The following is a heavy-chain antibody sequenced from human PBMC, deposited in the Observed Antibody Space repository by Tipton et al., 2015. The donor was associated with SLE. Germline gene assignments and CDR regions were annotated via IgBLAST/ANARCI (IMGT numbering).Heavy chain of an antibody. CDR1: GGSISSSSYY. Sequence: TLSLTCTVSGGSISSSSYYWGWIRQPPGKGLEWIGSIYYSGSTYYNPSLKSRVTISVDTSKNQFSLKLSSVTAADTAVYYCARGVRTGPYRLDYWGQGTLVTVSS. CDR3: ARGVRTGPYRLDY. J-gene: IGHJ4*02. V-gene: IGHV4-39*01. D-gene: IGHD3-10*01. CDR2: IYYSGST.